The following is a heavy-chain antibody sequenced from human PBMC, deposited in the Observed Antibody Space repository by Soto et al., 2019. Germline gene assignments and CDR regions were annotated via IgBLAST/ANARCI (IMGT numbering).Heavy chain of an antibody. CDR3: AKEGASSWYFFDY. Sequence: EVQLLESGENLVQPGGSLRLSCAASGFTFSNYAMNWVRQPPGKGLELVSTISGSGGGAYYADSVKGRLTISRDNSKNTLYLQMNSLRGEDTAVYYCAKEGASSWYFFDYWGQGTLVTVSS. CDR1: GFTFSNYA. V-gene: IGHV3-23*01. D-gene: IGHD6-13*01. CDR2: ISGSGGGA. J-gene: IGHJ4*02.